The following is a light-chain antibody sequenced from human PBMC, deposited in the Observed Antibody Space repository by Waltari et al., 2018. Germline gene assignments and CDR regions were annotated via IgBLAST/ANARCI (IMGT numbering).Light chain of an antibody. J-gene: IGKJ4*01. CDR2: GAS. CDR3: QQYGSSPT. CDR1: QSVSSSY. Sequence: EIVLTQSPGTLSLSPGERATLSCRASQSVSSSYLAWYQQKPGQAPRRLIDGASSRATGIPDRFSGSGSGTDFTLTISRLEPEDFAVYYCQQYGSSPTFGGGTKVEIK. V-gene: IGKV3-20*01.